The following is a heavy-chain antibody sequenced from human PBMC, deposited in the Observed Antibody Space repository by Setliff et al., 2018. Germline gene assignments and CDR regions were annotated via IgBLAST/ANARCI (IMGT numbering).Heavy chain of an antibody. V-gene: IGHV4-39*01. Sequence: SSETLSLTCTVSGGSISSSSYYWGWIRQPPGKGLEWIGSIYYSGSTYYNPSLKSRVTISVDTSKNQFSLKLSSVTAADTAVYYCARHGRLGSSWYGGSGYYYYYMDVWGKGTTVTVSS. CDR1: GGSISSSSYY. D-gene: IGHD6-13*01. J-gene: IGHJ6*03. CDR3: ARHGRLGSSWYGGSGYYYYYMDV. CDR2: IYYSGST.